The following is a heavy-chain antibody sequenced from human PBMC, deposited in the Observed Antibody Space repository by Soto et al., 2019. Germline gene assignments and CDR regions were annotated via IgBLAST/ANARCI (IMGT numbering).Heavy chain of an antibody. CDR3: AHLLLWFGELLLPGGWFDP. CDR2: IYWDDDK. V-gene: IGHV2-5*02. D-gene: IGHD3-10*01. CDR1: GFSLSTSGGG. J-gene: IGHJ5*02. Sequence: QITLKESGPTLVKPTQTLTLTCPFSGFSLSTSGGGVGWIRQPPGKALEWLELIYWDDDKRYSPSLKSRLTITKDTSKNQVVLTMTNMDPVDTATYYCAHLLLWFGELLLPGGWFDPWGQGTLVTVSS.